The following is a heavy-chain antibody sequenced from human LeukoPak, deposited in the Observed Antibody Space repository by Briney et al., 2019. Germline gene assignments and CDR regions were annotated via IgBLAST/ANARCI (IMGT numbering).Heavy chain of an antibody. Sequence: SETLSLTCTVSGGSISSYYWSWIRQPPGKGLEWIGYIYYSGSTNYNPSLKSRVTISVDTSKNQLSLKLSSVTAADTAVYYCARQTYYYGSGRFYNAGNWFDPWGQGTLVTVSS. J-gene: IGHJ5*02. CDR3: ARQTYYYGSGRFYNAGNWFDP. CDR1: GGSISSYY. V-gene: IGHV4-59*08. CDR2: IYYSGST. D-gene: IGHD3-10*01.